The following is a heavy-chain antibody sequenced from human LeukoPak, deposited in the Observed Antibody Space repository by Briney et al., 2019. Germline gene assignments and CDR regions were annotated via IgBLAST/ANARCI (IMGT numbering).Heavy chain of an antibody. D-gene: IGHD3-10*01. CDR1: GGSFSGYY. CDR3: ARGRGVGD. V-gene: IGHV4-34*01. CDR2: INHSGST. J-gene: IGHJ4*02. Sequence: PSETLSLTCAVYGGSFSGYYWSWIRQPPGKGLEWIGEINHSGSTNYNPSLKSRVTISVDTSKNQFSLKLSSVTAADTAVCYCARGRGVGDWGQGTLVTVSS.